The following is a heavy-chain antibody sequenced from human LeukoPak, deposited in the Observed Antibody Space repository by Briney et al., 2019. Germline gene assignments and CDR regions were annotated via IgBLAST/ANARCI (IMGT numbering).Heavy chain of an antibody. CDR2: FDPEDGET. D-gene: IGHD6-25*01. Sequence: ASVKVSCKVSGYTLTELSVHWVRQAPGKGLEWMGGFDPEDGETAYAQKFQGRVTMTADTSTDTSTDTAYLELSSLTSEDTAFYYCATQTRTAVPGFDYWGQGTLVTVSS. V-gene: IGHV1-24*01. CDR1: GYTLTELS. J-gene: IGHJ4*02. CDR3: ATQTRTAVPGFDY.